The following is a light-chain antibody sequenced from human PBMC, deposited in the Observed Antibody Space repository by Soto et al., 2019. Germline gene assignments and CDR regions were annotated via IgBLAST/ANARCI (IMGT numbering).Light chain of an antibody. J-gene: IGLJ1*01. CDR3: CSYTSSSTPWV. V-gene: IGLV2-14*03. CDR1: SSDVGGYNY. CDR2: DVS. Sequence: QSALTQPASVSGSPGQSITISCTGTSSDVGGYNYVSWYQQHPGKAPKLMIYDVSDRPSGVSNRFSASKSGNTASLTISGFQAEYEADYYCCSYTSSSTPWVFGTGTKVTVL.